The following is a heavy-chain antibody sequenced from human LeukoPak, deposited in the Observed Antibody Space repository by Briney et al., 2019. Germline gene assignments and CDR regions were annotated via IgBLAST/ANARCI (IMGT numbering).Heavy chain of an antibody. V-gene: IGHV3-7*01. Sequence: PGGSLRLSCAASGFTFSSYWMSWVRQAPGKGLEWVANIKQDGSEKYYVDSVKGRFTISRDNAKNSLYLQMNSLRAEDTAVYYCARENSESYYQSDYWGQGTLVTVSS. J-gene: IGHJ4*02. CDR3: ARENSESYYQSDY. CDR2: IKQDGSEK. D-gene: IGHD1-26*01. CDR1: GFTFSSYW.